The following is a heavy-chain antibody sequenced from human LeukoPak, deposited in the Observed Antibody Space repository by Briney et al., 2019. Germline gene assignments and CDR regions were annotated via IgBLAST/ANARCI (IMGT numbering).Heavy chain of an antibody. CDR3: ARGRVGAGTGDY. D-gene: IGHD6-13*01. J-gene: IGHJ4*02. Sequence: SETLSLTCTVSGGFISSGSYYWSWIRQPAGKGLEWIGRIDTSGSTNYNPSLKSRVTISVDTSKNQFSLKLNSVTAADTAVYYCARGRVGAGTGDYWGQGTLVTVSS. CDR2: IDTSGST. V-gene: IGHV4-61*02. CDR1: GGFISSGSYY.